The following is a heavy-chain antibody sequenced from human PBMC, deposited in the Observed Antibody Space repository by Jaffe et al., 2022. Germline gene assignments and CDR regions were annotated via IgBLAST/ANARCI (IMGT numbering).Heavy chain of an antibody. D-gene: IGHD2-21*02. Sequence: QVQLQESGPGLVKPSGTLSLTCAVSGGSISSSNWWSWIRQPPGKGLEWIGEIYHSGSTNYNPSLKSRVTISVDKSKNQFSLKLSSVTAADTAVYYCASLSIVVVTASNYYYYMDVWGKGTTVTVSS. J-gene: IGHJ6*03. V-gene: IGHV4-4*02. CDR2: IYHSGST. CDR3: ASLSIVVVTASNYYYYMDV. CDR1: GGSISSSNW.